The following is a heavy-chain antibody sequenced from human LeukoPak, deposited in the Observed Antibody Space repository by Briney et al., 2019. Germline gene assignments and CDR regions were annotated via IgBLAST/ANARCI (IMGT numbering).Heavy chain of an antibody. V-gene: IGHV3-72*01. CDR1: GFTFSDHY. CDR3: ARDHYHKIHSVMVTAPDY. D-gene: IGHD2-21*02. J-gene: IGHJ4*02. Sequence: PGGSLRLSCAASGFTFSDHYMDWVRQAPGKGLEWVGRTRNKANSYTTEYAASVKGRFTISRDDSKNSLYLQMNSLKTEDTAVYYCARDHYHKIHSVMVTAPDYWGQGTLVIVSS. CDR2: TRNKANSYTT.